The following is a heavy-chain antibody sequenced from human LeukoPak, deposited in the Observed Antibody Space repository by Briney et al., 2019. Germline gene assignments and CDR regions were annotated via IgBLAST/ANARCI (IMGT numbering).Heavy chain of an antibody. CDR1: GFTFSSYW. CDR2: RKEDGSEK. D-gene: IGHD3-22*01. CDR3: ARGEYYYDGGY. J-gene: IGHJ4*02. V-gene: IGHV3-7*04. Sequence: GGSLRLSCAAAGFTFSSYWMSWVRQVPGKGLEWEANRKEDGSEKYYVDSEKGRFTISRDNAKNSLFLQMNSLRAEDTAVYYCARGEYYYDGGYWGQGTLVTVSS.